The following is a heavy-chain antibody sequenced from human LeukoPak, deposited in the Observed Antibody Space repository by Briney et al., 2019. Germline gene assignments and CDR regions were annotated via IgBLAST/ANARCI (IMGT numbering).Heavy chain of an antibody. Sequence: ASVTVSCKASGYTFTGYYMHWVRQAPGQGLEWMGWINPNSGGTNYAQKFQGRVTMTRDASISTAYMELSRLRSDDTAVYYCARALTYYYDSSGHDFDYWGQGTLVTVSS. CDR3: ARALTYYYDSSGHDFDY. V-gene: IGHV1-2*02. CDR2: INPNSGGT. J-gene: IGHJ4*02. D-gene: IGHD3-22*01. CDR1: GYTFTGYY.